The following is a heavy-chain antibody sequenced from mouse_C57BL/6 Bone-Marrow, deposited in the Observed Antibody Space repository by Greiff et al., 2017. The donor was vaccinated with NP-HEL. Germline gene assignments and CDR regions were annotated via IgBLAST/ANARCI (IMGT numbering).Heavy chain of an antibody. V-gene: IGHV1-22*01. CDR1: GYTFTDYN. Sequence: EVKLEESGPELVKPGASVKMFCKASGYTFTDYNMHWVKQSHGKSLEWIGYINPNNGGTSYNQKFKGKATLTVNKSSSTAYMELRSLTSEDSAVYYCARVPLLRYPDWYFDVWGTGTTVTVSS. D-gene: IGHD1-1*01. CDR2: INPNNGGT. CDR3: ARVPLLRYPDWYFDV. J-gene: IGHJ1*03.